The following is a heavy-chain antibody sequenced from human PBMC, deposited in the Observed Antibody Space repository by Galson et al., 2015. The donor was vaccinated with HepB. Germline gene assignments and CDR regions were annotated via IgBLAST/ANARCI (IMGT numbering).Heavy chain of an antibody. Sequence: SVKVSCKASGGTFSSDAISWVRQAPGQGLEWMGGIIPIFGTANYAQKFQSRVTITADESTSTAYMELSSLRSEDTAVYYCARTAHYYDSSDPLGYWGQGTLVTVSS. CDR1: GGTFSSDA. J-gene: IGHJ4*02. D-gene: IGHD3-22*01. V-gene: IGHV1-69*13. CDR3: ARTAHYYDSSDPLGY. CDR2: IIPIFGTA.